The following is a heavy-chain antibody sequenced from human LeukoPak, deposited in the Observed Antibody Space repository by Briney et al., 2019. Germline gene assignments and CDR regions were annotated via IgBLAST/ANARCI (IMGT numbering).Heavy chain of an antibody. CDR1: GFTFSGYG. CDR3: ARDLKPYSYGFDY. J-gene: IGHJ4*02. Sequence: SGGSLRLSCAASGFTFSGYGMHWVRQAPGKGLEWVAVIWYDGSNKYYADSVKGRFTISRDNSKNTLYLQMNSLRAEDTAVYYCARDLKPYSYGFDYWGQGTLVTVSS. D-gene: IGHD5-18*01. CDR2: IWYDGSNK. V-gene: IGHV3-33*01.